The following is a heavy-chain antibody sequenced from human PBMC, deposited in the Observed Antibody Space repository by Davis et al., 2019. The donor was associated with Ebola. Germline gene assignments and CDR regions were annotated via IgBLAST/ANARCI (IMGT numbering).Heavy chain of an antibody. CDR3: AKPIHSSSWYGEDYYYYMDV. CDR2: TTSSGGTT. CDR1: GFTFTDYA. D-gene: IGHD6-13*01. Sequence: PGGSLRLSCAASGFTFTDYAMSWVRQAPGKGLEWVSATTSSGGTTYYADSVKGRFTISRDNSKNTLYLQMNSLRAEDTAVYYCAKPIHSSSWYGEDYYYYMDVWGKGTTVTVSS. V-gene: IGHV3-23*01. J-gene: IGHJ6*03.